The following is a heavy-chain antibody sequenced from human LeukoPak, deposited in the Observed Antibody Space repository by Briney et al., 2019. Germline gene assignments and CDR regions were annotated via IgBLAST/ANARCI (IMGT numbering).Heavy chain of an antibody. J-gene: IGHJ4*02. CDR3: ARGTAGYHSSYFDY. D-gene: IGHD3-16*02. V-gene: IGHV3-74*01. CDR2: INSDGSAT. CDR1: GFTFSSPC. Sequence: GGSLRLSCAACGFTFSSPCMHWVRQAPGKGLVWVSRINSDGSATAYADSVKGRFTISRDNAENTLYLQMNSLRAEDTAVYYCARGTAGYHSSYFDYWGQGTLVTVSS.